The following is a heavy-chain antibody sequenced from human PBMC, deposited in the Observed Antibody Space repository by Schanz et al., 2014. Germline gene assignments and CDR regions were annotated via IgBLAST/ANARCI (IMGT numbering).Heavy chain of an antibody. V-gene: IGHV3-30*03. CDR3: ARPALWFGDNCFDP. Sequence: VQLLESGGGLVQPGGSLRLSCAVSGFIVRSNYMTWVRQAPGKGLEWVALVSSDGNNDYYTDSVKGRFTISRDNAKNTLYLQMNTLRAEDTAVYYCARPALWFGDNCFDPWGQGTLXTVSS. CDR1: GFIVRSNY. J-gene: IGHJ5*02. CDR2: VSSDGNND. D-gene: IGHD3-10*01.